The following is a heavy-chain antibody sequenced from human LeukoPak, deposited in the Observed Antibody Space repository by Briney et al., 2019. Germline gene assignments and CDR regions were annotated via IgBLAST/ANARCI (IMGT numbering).Heavy chain of an antibody. J-gene: IGHJ4*02. Sequence: GGSLRLSCAASGFTFSSYSMNWVRQAPGKGLEWVSSISSSSSYIYYADSVKGRFTISRDNAKNSLYLQMNSLRAEDTAVYYCASEWEQLWMAFDYWGQGTLVTVSS. D-gene: IGHD5-18*01. V-gene: IGHV3-21*01. CDR2: ISSSSSYI. CDR1: GFTFSSYS. CDR3: ASEWEQLWMAFDY.